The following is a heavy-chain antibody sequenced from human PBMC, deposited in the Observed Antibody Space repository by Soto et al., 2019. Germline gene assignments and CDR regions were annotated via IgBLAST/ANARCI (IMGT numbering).Heavy chain of an antibody. CDR1: GGSVSDKTYY. Sequence: KPSETLSLTCSVSGGSVSDKTYYWSWIRQPPRKRLEWIGYVYYSGTTNYNPSLKSRVTTSVDLSKNRFSLRLSSVTTADTALYYCARTTAVPNTLRSRYFFDYWGQGTLVTVSS. V-gene: IGHV4-61*01. CDR2: VYYSGTT. CDR3: ARTTAVPNTLRSRYFFDY. D-gene: IGHD4-17*01. J-gene: IGHJ4*02.